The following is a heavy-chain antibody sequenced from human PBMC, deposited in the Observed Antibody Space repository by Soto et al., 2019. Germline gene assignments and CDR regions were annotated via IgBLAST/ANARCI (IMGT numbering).Heavy chain of an antibody. CDR3: ARGQEGVVATH. CDR2: VKDGGHT. Sequence: QVQLQQWGAGLLKPSETLSLNCAVTGGSLSGYYWSWIRQPPGKGLEWIGEVKDGGHTNYSPSLRGRVTISSAPATNQFSLRLNSVTAADTGVYYCARGQEGVVATHWDQGSLVTVSS. CDR1: GGSLSGYY. V-gene: IGHV4-34*01. J-gene: IGHJ4*02. D-gene: IGHD5-12*01.